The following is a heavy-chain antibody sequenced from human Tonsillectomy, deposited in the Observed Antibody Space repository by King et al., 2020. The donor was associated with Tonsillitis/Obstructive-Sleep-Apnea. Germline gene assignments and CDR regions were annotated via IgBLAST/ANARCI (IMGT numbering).Heavy chain of an antibody. Sequence: VQLQQWGTGLLKPSETLSLTGAGYGGSFSGFYWSWIRQPPGKVLEGGGEINHSGSTNYNPSLKSRVSISLDTSKNQFSLKLTSVTAADTAVYYCARGITIFGVVSDYYMDFWGKGTTVTVSS. CDR3: ARGITIFGVVSDYYMDF. J-gene: IGHJ6*03. D-gene: IGHD3-3*01. CDR1: GGSFSGFY. V-gene: IGHV4-34*01. CDR2: INHSGST.